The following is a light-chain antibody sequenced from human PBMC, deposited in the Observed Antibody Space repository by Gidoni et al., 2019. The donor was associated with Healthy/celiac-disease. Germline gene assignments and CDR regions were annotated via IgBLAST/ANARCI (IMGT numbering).Light chain of an antibody. Sequence: QSFLPHPPSVSGPPGQRVTISCTGSSPNIGAGYDVPWYQQLPGTAPKLLIYGNSNRPSGVPDRFSGSKSGTSASLAITGLQAEDEADYYCQSYDSSLSGVFGGGTKLTVL. CDR3: QSYDSSLSGV. V-gene: IGLV1-40*01. CDR1: SPNIGAGYD. J-gene: IGLJ3*02. CDR2: GNS.